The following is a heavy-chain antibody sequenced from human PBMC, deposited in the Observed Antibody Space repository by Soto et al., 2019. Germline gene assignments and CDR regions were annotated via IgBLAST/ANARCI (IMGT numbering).Heavy chain of an antibody. CDR1: GLTFSGYW. CDR2: LNPEGSAK. V-gene: IGHV3-7*01. Sequence: GGSLRLSCEVSGLTFSGYWMTWVRQAPGKGLEWVANLNPEGSAKYYVDSVRGRFTISRDNAKQSLPLQMNSLRVEDTAVYYCVTGYCSAGVCSRGYWGQGTLVPVSS. J-gene: IGHJ4*02. D-gene: IGHD2-8*02. CDR3: VTGYCSAGVCSRGY.